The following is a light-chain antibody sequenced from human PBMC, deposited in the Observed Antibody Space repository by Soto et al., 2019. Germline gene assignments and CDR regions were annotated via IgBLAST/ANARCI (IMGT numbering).Light chain of an antibody. Sequence: ALTQFKGTPSLTPRYRANFSCRATQSVSNNYLAWYQQKPGQPPSLLIYGASNRATGTQDRFSGSGSGTDFTLTISRLEPEDFAVYYCQQYGSSGTFGHWTKVDLK. V-gene: IGKV3-20*01. CDR1: QSVSNNY. CDR3: QQYGSSGT. CDR2: GAS. J-gene: IGKJ1*01.